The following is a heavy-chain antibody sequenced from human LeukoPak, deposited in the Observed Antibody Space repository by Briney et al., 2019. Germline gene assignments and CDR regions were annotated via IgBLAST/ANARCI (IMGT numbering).Heavy chain of an antibody. CDR1: GFTFDDYA. CDR2: ISWNSGSI. J-gene: IGHJ5*02. Sequence: GRSLRLSCAASGFTFDDYAMHWVRQAPGKGLEWVSGISWNSGSIGYADSVKGRFTISRDNAKNSLYLQMNSLRAEDTALYYRAKERSGFDPWGQGTLVTVSS. V-gene: IGHV3-9*01. CDR3: AKERSGFDP.